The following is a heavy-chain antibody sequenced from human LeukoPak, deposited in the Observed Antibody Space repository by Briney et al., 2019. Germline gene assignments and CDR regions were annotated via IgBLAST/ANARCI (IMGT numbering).Heavy chain of an antibody. V-gene: IGHV4-59*01. D-gene: IGHD4-11*01. CDR2: IYYSGST. CDR3: ARAQVYSWYFDL. CDR1: GGSFSSYY. Sequence: PSETLSLTCTVSGGSFSSYYWSSFRQPPGKGLEWIGYIYYSGSTNYNPSLKSRVTISVDASKNQFSLKLSSVTAADTAVYYCARAQVYSWYFDLWSRGTLVTVSS. J-gene: IGHJ2*01.